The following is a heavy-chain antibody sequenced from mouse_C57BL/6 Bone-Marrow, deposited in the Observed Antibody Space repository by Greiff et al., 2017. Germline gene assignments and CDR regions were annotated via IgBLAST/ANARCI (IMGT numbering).Heavy chain of an antibody. CDR2: IHPSDSDT. V-gene: IGHV1-74*01. Sequence: QIQLQQPGAELVKPGASVKVSCKASGYTFTSYWMHWVKQRPGQGLEWIGRIHPSDSDTNYNQKFKGKATLTVDKSSSTAYMQLSSLTSEDSAVYDCAICSYDGYYREYYYAMDYWGQGTSGTVSS. CDR3: AICSYDGYYREYYYAMDY. CDR1: GYTFTSYW. D-gene: IGHD2-3*01. J-gene: IGHJ4*01.